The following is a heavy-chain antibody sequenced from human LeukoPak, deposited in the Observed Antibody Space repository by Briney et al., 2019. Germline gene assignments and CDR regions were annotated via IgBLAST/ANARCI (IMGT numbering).Heavy chain of an antibody. V-gene: IGHV3-23*01. CDR2: ISGSGGST. CDR3: AKDTRPEYSSSWYY. J-gene: IGHJ4*02. D-gene: IGHD6-13*01. CDR1: GFTFSSYA. Sequence: GGSLRLSCAASGFTFSSYAMSWVRQAPGKGLEWVSAISGSGGSTYYADSVKGRFTISRDNSKNTLYLQMNSLRAEDTAVYYCAKDTRPEYSSSWYYWGQGTLVTVSS.